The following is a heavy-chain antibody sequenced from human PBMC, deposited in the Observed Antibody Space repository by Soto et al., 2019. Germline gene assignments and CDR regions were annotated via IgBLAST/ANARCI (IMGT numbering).Heavy chain of an antibody. CDR1: GYTFTSYG. Sequence: ASVKVSCKASGYTFTSYGISWVRQAPGQGLEWMGWISAYNGNTNYTQKLQGRVTMTTDTSTSTAYMELRSLRSDDTAVYYCARGKHRPLHYYYYGMDVWGQGTTVTVPS. V-gene: IGHV1-18*01. CDR3: ARGKHRPLHYYYYGMDV. CDR2: ISAYNGNT. D-gene: IGHD1-26*01. J-gene: IGHJ6*02.